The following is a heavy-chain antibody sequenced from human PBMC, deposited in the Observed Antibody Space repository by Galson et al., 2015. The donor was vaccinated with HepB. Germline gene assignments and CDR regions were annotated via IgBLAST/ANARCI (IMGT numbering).Heavy chain of an antibody. Sequence: PLRLSCAGSGFIFRHHAMAWIRQAPGKGLEWVSGINGRGSTTYYSDAVKGRFSISRDNSKNTAFLQMDNLKVDDTATYYCVKEGAWFGGDWFDPWGQGTLVTV. J-gene: IGHJ5*02. V-gene: IGHV3-23*01. CDR3: VKEGAWFGGDWFDP. D-gene: IGHD3-16*01. CDR1: GFIFRHHA. CDR2: INGRGSTT.